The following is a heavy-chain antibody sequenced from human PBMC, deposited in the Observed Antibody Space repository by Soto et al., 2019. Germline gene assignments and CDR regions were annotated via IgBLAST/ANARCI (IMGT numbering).Heavy chain of an antibody. J-gene: IGHJ4*02. CDR1: GGSISSGGYY. D-gene: IGHD3-10*01. CDR3: ARRPDGSGSLLDYFDY. CDR2: IYYSGST. V-gene: IGHV4-31*03. Sequence: SETLSLTCTVSGGSISSGGYYWSWIRQHPGKGLEWIGYIYYSGSTYYNPSLKSRVTISVDTSKNQFSLKLSSVTAADTAVYYCARRPDGSGSLLDYFDYWGQGTLVTVSS.